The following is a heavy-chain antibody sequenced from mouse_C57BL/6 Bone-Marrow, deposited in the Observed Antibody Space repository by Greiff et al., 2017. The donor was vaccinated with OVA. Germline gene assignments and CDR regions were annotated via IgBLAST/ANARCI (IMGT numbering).Heavy chain of an antibody. CDR2: ISSGGGYT. V-gene: IGHV5-6*01. J-gene: IGHJ3*01. Sequence: EVQLVESGGDLVKPGGSLKLSCAASGFTFSSYGMSWVRQTPDKRLEWVATISSGGGYTYYPDSVKGRFTISRANAKNTLYLQMSSLKSEDTAMYYCAGHEDYDEFAYWGQGTLVTVSA. D-gene: IGHD2-4*01. CDR3: AGHEDYDEFAY. CDR1: GFTFSSYG.